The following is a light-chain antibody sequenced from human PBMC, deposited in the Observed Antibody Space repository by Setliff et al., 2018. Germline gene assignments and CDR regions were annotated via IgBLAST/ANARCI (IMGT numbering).Light chain of an antibody. V-gene: IGLV2-11*01. CDR3: CSYAGSYTSLYV. J-gene: IGLJ1*01. CDR2: DVS. CDR1: SSDVDGYNY. Sequence: QSALAQPASVSGSPGQSITVSCTGTSSDVDGYNYVSWYQHHPGKAPKLMIYDVSKRPSGVPDRFSGSKSGNTASLTISGLQAEDEADYYCCSYAGSYTSLYVFGTGTKV.